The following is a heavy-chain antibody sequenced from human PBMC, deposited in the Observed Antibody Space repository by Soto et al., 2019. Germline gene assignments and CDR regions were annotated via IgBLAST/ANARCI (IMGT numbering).Heavy chain of an antibody. D-gene: IGHD3-9*01. CDR2: INSDGSST. CDR3: ARDRVLRYFDWSLDY. CDR1: GFTFSSYW. J-gene: IGHJ4*02. Sequence: PGGSLRLSCAASGFTFSSYWMHWVRQAPGKGLVWVSRINSDGSSTSYADSVKGRFTISRDNAKNTLYLQMNSLRAEDTAVYYCARDRVLRYFDWSLDYWGQGTLVTVSS. V-gene: IGHV3-74*01.